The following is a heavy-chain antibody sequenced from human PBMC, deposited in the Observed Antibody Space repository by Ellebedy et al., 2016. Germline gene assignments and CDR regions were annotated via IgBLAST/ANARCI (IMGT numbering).Heavy chain of an antibody. V-gene: IGHV3-74*01. CDR2: INTDGIST. CDR1: GFTFSSHW. J-gene: IGHJ4*02. CDR3: ARDYDFWTGRLDY. Sequence: GESLKISCAASGFTFSSHWMHWVRQAPGMGLVWVSRINTDGISTSFADSVKGRFTISRDNDKRTLYLQMNSLRAEDTGVDYCARDYDFWTGRLDYWGQGTLVTVSS. D-gene: IGHD3-3*01.